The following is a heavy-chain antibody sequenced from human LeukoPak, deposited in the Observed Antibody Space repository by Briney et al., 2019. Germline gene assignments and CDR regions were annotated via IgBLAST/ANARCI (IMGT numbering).Heavy chain of an antibody. D-gene: IGHD2-2*01. V-gene: IGHV5-51*01. Sequence: GESLKISRKGSGYSFTSYWIGWVRQMPGKGLEWMGIIYPGDYDTRYSPSFQGQVTISADKSISTAYLQWSSLKASDTAMYYCATAGGYCSSTSCYAAEYFQQWGQGTLVTVSS. J-gene: IGHJ1*01. CDR3: ATAGGYCSSTSCYAAEYFQQ. CDR2: IYPGDYDT. CDR1: GYSFTSYW.